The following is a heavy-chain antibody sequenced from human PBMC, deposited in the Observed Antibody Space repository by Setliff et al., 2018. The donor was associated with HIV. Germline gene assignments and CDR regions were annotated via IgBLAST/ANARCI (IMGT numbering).Heavy chain of an antibody. CDR2: VYYTGST. J-gene: IGHJ3*02. Sequence: SETLSPTCSVSAFSMSSYYWSFIRQPPGKGLEWIGCVYYTGSTNYSPSLKSRVTISIDTSKNQFSLKLSSVTAAGTAVYYCARGPTVTARRERAFDIWGQGTMVTVSS. V-gene: IGHV4-59*01. CDR3: ARGPTVTARRERAFDI. CDR1: AFSMSSYY. D-gene: IGHD4-17*01.